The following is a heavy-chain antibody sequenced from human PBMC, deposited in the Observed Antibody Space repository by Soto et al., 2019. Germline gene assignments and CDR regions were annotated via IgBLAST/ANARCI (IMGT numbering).Heavy chain of an antibody. Sequence: QMQLVQSGAEVKKPGASVKVSCKASGYTFTSYYIHWVRQAPGQGLEWMGIINPRGGITTYAQKFQGRLTMTGDTSTSTVSMELSSLTSEDPAMYHCASSPAYGSSWYGIPPDLSHGMDVWGQGTTVTVSS. D-gene: IGHD6-13*01. CDR1: GYTFTSYY. J-gene: IGHJ6*02. V-gene: IGHV1-46*01. CDR2: INPRGGIT. CDR3: ASSPAYGSSWYGIPPDLSHGMDV.